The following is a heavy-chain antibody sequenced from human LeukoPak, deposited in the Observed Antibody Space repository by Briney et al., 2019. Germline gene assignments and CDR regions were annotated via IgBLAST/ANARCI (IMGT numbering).Heavy chain of an antibody. V-gene: IGHV1-69*13. CDR1: GGTFSSYA. D-gene: IGHD3-22*01. CDR3: ARTSDSSGYYYKEGTYDY. CDR2: ITPIFGTA. J-gene: IGHJ4*02. Sequence: SVKVSCKASGGTFSSYAISWVRQAPGQGLEWMGGITPIFGTANYAQKFQGRVTITADESTSTAYMELSSLRSEDTAVYYCARTSDSSGYYYKEGTYDYWGQGTLVTVSS.